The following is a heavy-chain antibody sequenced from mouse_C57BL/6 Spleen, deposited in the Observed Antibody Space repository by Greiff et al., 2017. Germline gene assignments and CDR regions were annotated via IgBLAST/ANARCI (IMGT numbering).Heavy chain of an antibody. J-gene: IGHJ1*03. V-gene: IGHV2-6-1*01. Sequence: VKVVESGPGLVAPSQSLSITCTVSGFSLTSYGVHWVRQPPGKGLEWLVVIWSDGSTTYNSALKSRLSISKDNTKSQVFLKMNSLQTDNTAMYYCARHSSSYGYFDVWGTGTTVTVSS. CDR1: GFSLTSYG. CDR3: ARHSSSYGYFDV. CDR2: IWSDGST.